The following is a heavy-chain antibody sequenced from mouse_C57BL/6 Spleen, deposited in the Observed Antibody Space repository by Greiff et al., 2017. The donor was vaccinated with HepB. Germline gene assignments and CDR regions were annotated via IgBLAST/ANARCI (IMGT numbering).Heavy chain of an antibody. Sequence: QVQLQQPGAELVKPGASVKLSCKASGYTFTSYWMHWVKQRPGQGLEWIGMIHPNSGSTNYNEKFKSKATLTVDKSSSTAYMQLSSLTSEDSAVDYWAREGVYHGYHEGMDYWGQGTSVTVSS. V-gene: IGHV1-64*01. CDR3: AREGVYHGYHEGMDY. CDR1: GYTFTSYW. CDR2: IHPNSGST. J-gene: IGHJ4*01. D-gene: IGHD2-2*01.